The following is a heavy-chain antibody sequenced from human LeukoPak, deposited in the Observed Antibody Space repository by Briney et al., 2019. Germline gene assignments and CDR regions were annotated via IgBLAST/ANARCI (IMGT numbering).Heavy chain of an antibody. Sequence: ASVKVSCKASGYTFTGYYMHWVRQAPGQGLEWMGWINPNSGGTNYAQKFQGRVTMTRDTSISTAYMELSRLRSDDTAVYYCARECRSTSCYNSGMDVWGQGTTVTVSS. J-gene: IGHJ6*02. CDR3: ARECRSTSCYNSGMDV. V-gene: IGHV1-2*02. D-gene: IGHD2-2*02. CDR2: INPNSGGT. CDR1: GYTFTGYY.